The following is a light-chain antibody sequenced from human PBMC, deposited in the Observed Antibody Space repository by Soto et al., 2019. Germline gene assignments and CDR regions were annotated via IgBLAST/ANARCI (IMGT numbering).Light chain of an antibody. CDR1: QGVSTW. CDR2: AAS. Sequence: DIQMTQSPSSVSASVGDRVTITCRASQGVSTWLAWYQQKRGKAPELLISAASSLQSWVASTFSGSGSRTNFPLTISSLQPQDSATYYYQQADSFPHSFGQGINLDI. V-gene: IGKV1-12*01. J-gene: IGKJ2*01. CDR3: QQADSFPHS.